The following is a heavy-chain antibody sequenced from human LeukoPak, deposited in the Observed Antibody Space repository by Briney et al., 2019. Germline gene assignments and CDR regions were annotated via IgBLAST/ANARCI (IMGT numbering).Heavy chain of an antibody. CDR1: GYSFTSYW. V-gene: IGHV5-51*01. Sequence: GESLKISCKGSGYSFTSYWIDWVRQMPGQGLEWMGIIYPGDSDTRYSPSFQGQVTISADKSINTPYLQWSSLKASDTAMYYCARHVDYGGNSGSGWFDPWGQGTLVTVSS. CDR3: ARHVDYGGNSGSGWFDP. CDR2: IYPGDSDT. D-gene: IGHD4-23*01. J-gene: IGHJ5*02.